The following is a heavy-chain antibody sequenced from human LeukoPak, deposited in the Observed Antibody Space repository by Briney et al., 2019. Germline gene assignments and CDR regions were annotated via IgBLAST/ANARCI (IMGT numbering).Heavy chain of an antibody. V-gene: IGHV1-18*01. J-gene: IGHJ3*02. D-gene: IGHD4-17*01. CDR2: ISAYNGNT. CDR1: GYTFTSYG. Sequence: GASVKVSCKASGYTFTSYGISWVRQAPGQGLEWMGWISAYNGNTNYAQKLKGRVTMTTDTSTSTAYMELRSLRSDDTAVYYCARELDYGDYGGDAFDIWGQGTMVTVSS. CDR3: ARELDYGDYGGDAFDI.